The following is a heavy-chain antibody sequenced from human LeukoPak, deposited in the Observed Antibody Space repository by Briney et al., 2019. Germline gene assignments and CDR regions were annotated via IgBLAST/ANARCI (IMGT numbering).Heavy chain of an antibody. D-gene: IGHD6-13*01. Sequence: GASVKVSCKASAYTFTGYYVHWVRQAPGQGLEWMGWISAYNGNTNYAQKLQGRVTMTTDTSTSTAYMELRSLRSDDTAVYYCARDRKQQLAETNWFDPWGQGTLVTVSS. CDR2: ISAYNGNT. V-gene: IGHV1-18*04. CDR1: AYTFTGYY. CDR3: ARDRKQQLAETNWFDP. J-gene: IGHJ5*02.